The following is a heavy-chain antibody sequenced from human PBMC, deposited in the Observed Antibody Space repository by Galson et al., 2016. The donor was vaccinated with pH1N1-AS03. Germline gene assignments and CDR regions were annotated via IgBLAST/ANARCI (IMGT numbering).Heavy chain of an antibody. CDR1: GYTFTNYG. V-gene: IGHV1-18*01. CDR2: IGTYT. D-gene: IGHD3-10*01. J-gene: IGHJ4*02. CDR3: ARSGSGSFYEGDF. Sequence: SVKVSCKASGYTFTNYGISWVRQAPGQGLEYMGWIGTYTIYAQKLQGRVTMTTDTFTSTAYMELRSLRSDDTAVYYCARSGSGSFYEGDFWGQGTLVSVSS.